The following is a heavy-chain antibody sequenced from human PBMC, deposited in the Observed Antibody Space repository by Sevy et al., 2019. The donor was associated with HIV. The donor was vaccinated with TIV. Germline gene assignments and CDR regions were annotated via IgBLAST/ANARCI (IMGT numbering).Heavy chain of an antibody. V-gene: IGHV3-30-3*01. CDR3: ARESKDAFDI. CDR1: GFTFSNYA. CDR2: TSYNGRNK. J-gene: IGHJ3*02. Sequence: GGSLRLSCTASGFTFSNYAMHWVRQAPGKGLEWVAFTSYNGRNKYYADSVKGRFTISRDNSKNTLSLQMNSLRAEDTAVYYCARESKDAFDIWGQGTMFTVSS.